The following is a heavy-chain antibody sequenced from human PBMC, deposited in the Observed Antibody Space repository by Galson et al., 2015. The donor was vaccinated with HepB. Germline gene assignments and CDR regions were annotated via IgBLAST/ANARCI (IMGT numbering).Heavy chain of an antibody. CDR1: GYTFTSYA. CDR2: INAGNGNT. CDR3: AREGVRFKVRGVINAFDI. J-gene: IGHJ3*02. Sequence: SVKVSCKASGYTFTSYAMHWVRQAPGQRLEWMGWINAGNGNTKYSQKFQGRVTITRDTSASTAYMELSSLRSEDTAVYYCAREGVRFKVRGVINAFDIWGQGTMVTVSS. V-gene: IGHV1-3*01. D-gene: IGHD3-10*01.